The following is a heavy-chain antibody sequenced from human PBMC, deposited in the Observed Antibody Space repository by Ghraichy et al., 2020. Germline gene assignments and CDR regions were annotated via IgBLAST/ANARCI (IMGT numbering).Heavy chain of an antibody. Sequence: GGSLRLSCAASGFTFISYRMSWVRQAPGKGLEWVSSIDSASSYIYDADSVKGRFTISRDNAKNSVYLQMNRLRAEDTAVYFCARDIGYCSGGRCFADAFDVWGQGTMVTVSS. V-gene: IGHV3-21*01. CDR3: ARDIGYCSGGRCFADAFDV. CDR1: GFTFISYR. J-gene: IGHJ3*01. CDR2: IDSASSYI. D-gene: IGHD2-15*01.